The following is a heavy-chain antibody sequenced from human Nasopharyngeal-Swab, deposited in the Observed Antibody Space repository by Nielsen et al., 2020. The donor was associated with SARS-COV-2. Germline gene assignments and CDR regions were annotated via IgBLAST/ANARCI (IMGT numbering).Heavy chain of an antibody. CDR3: ARETGSWTGGGAFDI. J-gene: IGHJ3*02. D-gene: IGHD6-13*01. V-gene: IGHV4-59*01. CDR2: IYYSGST. CDR1: GGSISSYY. Sequence: SETLSLTCTVSGGSISSYYWSWIRQPPGKGLEWIGYIYYSGSTNYNPSLKSRVTISVDTSKNQFSLKLSSVTAADTAVYYCARETGSWTGGGAFDIWGQGAMVTVSS.